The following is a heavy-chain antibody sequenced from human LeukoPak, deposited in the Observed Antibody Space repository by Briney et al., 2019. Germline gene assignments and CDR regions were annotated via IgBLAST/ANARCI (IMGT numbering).Heavy chain of an antibody. J-gene: IGHJ4*02. CDR3: TSRSSTFGGVIDLDY. CDR1: GYTFSGST. Sequence: GGSLRLSCAASGYTFSGSTIHWVRQTSGKGLEWVGRIRNKGNSYATAYAASVKGRFTISRDDSKNTAYLQMNSLKTEDTAVYYCTSRSSTFGGVIDLDYWGQGTLVTVSS. D-gene: IGHD3-16*02. CDR2: IRNKGNSYAT. V-gene: IGHV3-73*01.